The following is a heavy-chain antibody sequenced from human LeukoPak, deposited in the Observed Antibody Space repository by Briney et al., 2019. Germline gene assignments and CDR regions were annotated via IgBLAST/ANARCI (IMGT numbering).Heavy chain of an antibody. J-gene: IGHJ3*02. CDR2: ISYDGSNK. D-gene: IGHD2-2*01. CDR1: GFTFSSYA. Sequence: PGGSLRLSCAASGFTFSSYAMHWVRQAPGKGLEWVAVISYDGSNKYYADSVKGRFTISRDNSKNTLYLQMNSLRAEDTAVYYCARGGRVVPAAMGAFDIWGQGTMVTVSS. CDR3: ARGGRVVPAAMGAFDI. V-gene: IGHV3-30*04.